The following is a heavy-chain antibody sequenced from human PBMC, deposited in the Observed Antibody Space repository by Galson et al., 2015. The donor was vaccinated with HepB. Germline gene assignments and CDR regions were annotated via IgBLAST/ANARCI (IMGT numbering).Heavy chain of an antibody. J-gene: IGHJ4*02. CDR2: ISSSSSTI. Sequence: SLRLSCAASGFTFSSYSMNWVRQAPGKGLEWVSYISSSSSTIYYADSVKGRFTISRDNAKNSLYLQMNSLRAEDTAVYYCARCRKTRQNDYWGQGTLVTVSS. CDR1: GFTFSSYS. CDR3: ARCRKTRQNDY. V-gene: IGHV3-48*04.